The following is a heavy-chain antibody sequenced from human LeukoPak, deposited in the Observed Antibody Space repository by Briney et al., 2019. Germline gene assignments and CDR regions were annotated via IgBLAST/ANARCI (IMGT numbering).Heavy chain of an antibody. D-gene: IGHD5-24*01. V-gene: IGHV3-11*06. CDR3: ARDDVIGGYTIDY. Sequence: GGSLRLSCAASGFTFSDYYMSWTRQAPGKGLEWVSYISSSSSYTNYADSVRGRFTISRDNAKNSLYLQMNSLRAEDTAVYYCARDDVIGGYTIDYWGQGTLVTVSS. J-gene: IGHJ4*02. CDR1: GFTFSDYY. CDR2: ISSSSSYT.